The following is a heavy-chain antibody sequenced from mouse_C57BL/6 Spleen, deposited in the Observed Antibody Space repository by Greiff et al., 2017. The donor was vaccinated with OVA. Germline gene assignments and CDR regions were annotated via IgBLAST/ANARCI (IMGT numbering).Heavy chain of an antibody. CDR3: ATANWGFAY. J-gene: IGHJ3*01. D-gene: IGHD4-1*01. V-gene: IGHV5-17*01. CDR1: GFTFSDYG. CDR2: ISSGSSTI. Sequence: EVQLMESGGGLVKPGGSLKLSCAASGFTFSDYGMHWVRQAPEKGLEWVAYISSGSSTIYYADTVKGRFTISRDNAKNTLFLQMTSLRSEDTAMYYCATANWGFAYWGQGTLVTVSA.